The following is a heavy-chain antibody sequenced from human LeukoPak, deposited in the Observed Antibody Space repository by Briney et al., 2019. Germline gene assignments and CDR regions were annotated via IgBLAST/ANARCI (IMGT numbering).Heavy chain of an antibody. Sequence: GGSLRLSCAASGFTFSSYAMSWVRQAPGKGLEWVSRISGSGERTDYGDFVKGRFTISRDKSKNTVYLQMDSLRGEDTARYYCVKDRTIVVVPTSIDSFDTWGQGAMVIVSS. J-gene: IGHJ3*02. D-gene: IGHD2-2*01. V-gene: IGHV3-23*01. CDR1: GFTFSSYA. CDR2: ISGSGERT. CDR3: VKDRTIVVVPTSIDSFDT.